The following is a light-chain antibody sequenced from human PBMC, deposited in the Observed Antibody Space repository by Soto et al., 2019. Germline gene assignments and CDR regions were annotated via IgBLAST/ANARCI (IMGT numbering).Light chain of an antibody. Sequence: SYELTQPPSVSVAPGQTARISCGGNKIETKTVFWYQQKPGQAPVVVVSDDSVRPSGISERFSGSNSGGTATLSIIGVEAGDEADYYCQVWDSLSDHHVFGPGTKVT. V-gene: IGLV3-21*02. CDR1: KIETKT. CDR3: QVWDSLSDHHV. CDR2: DDS. J-gene: IGLJ1*01.